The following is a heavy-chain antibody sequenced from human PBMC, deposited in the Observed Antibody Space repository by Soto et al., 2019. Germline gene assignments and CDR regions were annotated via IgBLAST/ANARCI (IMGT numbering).Heavy chain of an antibody. J-gene: IGHJ4*02. CDR1: GGSISSGDYY. Sequence: SETLSLTCTVSGGSISSGDYYWSWIRQPPGKGLEWIGYIYYGGSTYYNPSLKSRVTISVDTSKNQFSLKLSSVTAADTAVYYCARADSYGYYYFDYWGQGTLVTVSS. D-gene: IGHD5-18*01. V-gene: IGHV4-30-4*01. CDR3: ARADSYGYYYFDY. CDR2: IYYGGST.